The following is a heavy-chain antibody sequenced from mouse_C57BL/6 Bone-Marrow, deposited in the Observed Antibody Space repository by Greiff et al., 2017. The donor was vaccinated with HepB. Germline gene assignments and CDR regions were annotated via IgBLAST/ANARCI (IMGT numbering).Heavy chain of an antibody. CDR2: IRNKANGYTT. J-gene: IGHJ4*01. D-gene: IGHD1-1*01. CDR1: GFTFTDYY. V-gene: IGHV7-3*01. CDR3: ARYYHYYGSSSYAMDY. Sequence: EVQRVESGGGLVQPGGSLSLSCAASGFTFTDYYMSWVRQPPGKALEWLGFIRNKANGYTTEYSASVKGRFTISRDNSQSILYLQMNALRAEDSATYYCARYYHYYGSSSYAMDYWGQGTSVTVSS.